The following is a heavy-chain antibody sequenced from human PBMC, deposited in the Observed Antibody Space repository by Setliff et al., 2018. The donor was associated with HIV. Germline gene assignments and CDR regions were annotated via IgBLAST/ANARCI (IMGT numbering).Heavy chain of an antibody. Sequence: SETLSLTCTVSGGSISSSSYYWGWVRQPPGKGLEWIGSIYHSGSTYYNPSLKSRVTISVDTSKNQFSLKLSSVTAADTAVYYCAGGPAANRYSSSSSLFDYWGQGTLVTVSS. CDR3: AGGPAANRYSSSSSLFDY. V-gene: IGHV4-39*07. D-gene: IGHD6-6*01. J-gene: IGHJ4*02. CDR1: GGSISSSSYY. CDR2: IYHSGST.